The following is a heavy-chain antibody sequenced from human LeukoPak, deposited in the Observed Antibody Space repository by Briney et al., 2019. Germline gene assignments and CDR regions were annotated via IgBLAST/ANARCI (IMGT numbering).Heavy chain of an antibody. CDR2: IYYSGST. CDR1: DGSISSGGYY. J-gene: IGHJ4*02. CDR3: ARNYYFDL. V-gene: IGHV4-31*03. Sequence: PSQTLSLTCTVSDGSISSGGYYWRWIRQHPGEGLEWIGYIYYSGSTYYNPSLKSRVTISGDTSKNQFSLRLSSVPAADTAVYYCARNYYFDLWGQGTLVTVSS.